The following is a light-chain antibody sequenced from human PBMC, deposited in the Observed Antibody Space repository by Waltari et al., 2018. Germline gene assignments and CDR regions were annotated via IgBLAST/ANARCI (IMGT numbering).Light chain of an antibody. V-gene: IGKV1-8*01. CDR2: AAS. CDR1: QGISTY. Sequence: AVRMTQSPSSFSASTGARVTINCRARQGISTYLAWYQQKPGKAPKLLIYAASTLQSGVPSRFSGSGSGTDFTLTISCLQSEDFAIYYCQQYYTYPRTFGQGTKVEV. J-gene: IGKJ1*01. CDR3: QQYYTYPRT.